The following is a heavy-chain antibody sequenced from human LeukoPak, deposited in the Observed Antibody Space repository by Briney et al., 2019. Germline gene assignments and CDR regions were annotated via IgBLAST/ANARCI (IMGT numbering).Heavy chain of an antibody. J-gene: IGHJ4*02. Sequence: GGSLRLSCAASGFTFGSYAMSWVRQAPGKGLEWVSAISGSGGSTYYADSVKGRFTISRDNSKNTLYLQMNSLRAEDTAVYYCAKEGITMVRGVITYFDYWGQGTLVTVSS. V-gene: IGHV3-23*01. D-gene: IGHD3-10*01. CDR3: AKEGITMVRGVITYFDY. CDR2: ISGSGGST. CDR1: GFTFGSYA.